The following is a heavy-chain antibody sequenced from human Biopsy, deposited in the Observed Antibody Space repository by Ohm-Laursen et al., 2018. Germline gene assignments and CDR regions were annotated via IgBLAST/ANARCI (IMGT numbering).Heavy chain of an antibody. V-gene: IGHV3-48*03. D-gene: IGHD1-14*01. CDR3: ARDNPGTDYYYGVDV. CDR2: ISSSGSTI. CDR1: GFTFSRSV. J-gene: IGHJ6*02. Sequence: SLRLSCAAAGFTFSRSVMHWVRQAPGKGLEWVSYISSSGSTIYYADSVKGRFTISRDNAKNSLYLQMNSLRAEDTAVYYCARDNPGTDYYYGVDVWGQGTTVTVSS.